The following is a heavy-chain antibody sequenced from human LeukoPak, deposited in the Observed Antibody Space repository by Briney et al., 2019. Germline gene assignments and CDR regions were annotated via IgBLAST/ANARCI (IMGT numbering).Heavy chain of an antibody. CDR2: INHSGST. D-gene: IGHD4-17*01. V-gene: IGHV4-34*01. J-gene: IGHJ4*02. Sequence: SETLSLTCAVYGGSFSGYYWCWIGQPPGKGLEWIVEINHSGSTNYNPSLKSRVTISVDTSKNQFSLKLSSVTAADTAVYYCARKTTVTTYSDYWGQGTLVTVSS. CDR1: GGSFSGYY. CDR3: ARKTTVTTYSDY.